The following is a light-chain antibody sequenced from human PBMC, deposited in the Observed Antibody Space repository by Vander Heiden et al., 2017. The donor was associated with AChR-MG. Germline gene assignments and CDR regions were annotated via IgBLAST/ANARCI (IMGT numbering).Light chain of an antibody. CDR3: QQSYSTHLLT. V-gene: IGKV1-39*01. J-gene: IGKJ4*01. CDR1: QSISSY. Sequence: DIQMTQSPSSLSASVGDRVTITCRASQSISSYLNWYQQKPGKAPKLLIYAASSLQSGVPSRFSGSGYGTDFTLTISSRQPEDFAPYYCQQSYSTHLLTFGAGTKVEIK. CDR2: AAS.